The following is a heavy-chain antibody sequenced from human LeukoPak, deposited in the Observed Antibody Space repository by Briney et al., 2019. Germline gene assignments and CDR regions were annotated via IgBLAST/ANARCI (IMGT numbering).Heavy chain of an antibody. V-gene: IGHV1-2*02. CDR3: AREARQWLVPDLRAFDI. Sequence: GASVKVSFKASGYTFTGYYMHWVRQAPGQGLEWMGWINPNSGGTNYAQKFQGRVTMTRDTSISTAYMELSRLRSDDTAVYYCAREARQWLVPDLRAFDIWGQGTMVTVSS. J-gene: IGHJ3*02. CDR1: GYTFTGYY. D-gene: IGHD6-19*01. CDR2: INPNSGGT.